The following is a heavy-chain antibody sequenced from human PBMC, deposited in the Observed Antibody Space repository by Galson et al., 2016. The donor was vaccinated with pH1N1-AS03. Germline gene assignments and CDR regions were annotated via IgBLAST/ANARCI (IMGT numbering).Heavy chain of an antibody. V-gene: IGHV4-34*01. CDR1: GGPFNIYY. CDR2: IDHSGGT. Sequence: SETLSLTCAVYGGPFNIYYWSWIRQPPGKGLEWIGEIDHSGGTNYNPSLKSRVTISRDTSKKQFSLNLSSVTAADTAVYYCASHGDYFAGRDYWGQGTLVTVSS. J-gene: IGHJ4*02. CDR3: ASHGDYFAGRDY. D-gene: IGHD4-17*01.